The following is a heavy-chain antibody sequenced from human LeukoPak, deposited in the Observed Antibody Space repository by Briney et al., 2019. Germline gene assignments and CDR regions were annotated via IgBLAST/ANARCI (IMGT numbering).Heavy chain of an antibody. Sequence: GGSLRLSCAASGFAVSASYMSWVRQAPGKGLEWVSLIYGGDTTYYADSVKGRFTISRDNSKNTLYLQMNSLRAEDTAVYYCAKGDSNWSQGTLVTVSS. CDR3: AKGDSN. V-gene: IGHV3-53*01. D-gene: IGHD2-21*02. J-gene: IGHJ4*02. CDR2: IYGGDTT. CDR1: GFAVSASY.